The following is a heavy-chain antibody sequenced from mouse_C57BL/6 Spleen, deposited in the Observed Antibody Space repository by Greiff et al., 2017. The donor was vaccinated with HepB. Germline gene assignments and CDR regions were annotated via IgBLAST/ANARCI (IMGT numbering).Heavy chain of an antibody. Sequence: QVQLKESGAELVMPGASVKLSCKASGYTFTSYWMHWVKQRPGQGLEWIGEIDPSDSYTNYNQKFKGKSTLTVDKSSSTAYMQLSSLTSEDSAVYYCASTGTRAYWGQGTLVTVSA. CDR3: ASTGTRAY. CDR2: IDPSDSYT. J-gene: IGHJ3*01. D-gene: IGHD4-1*02. V-gene: IGHV1-69*01. CDR1: GYTFTSYW.